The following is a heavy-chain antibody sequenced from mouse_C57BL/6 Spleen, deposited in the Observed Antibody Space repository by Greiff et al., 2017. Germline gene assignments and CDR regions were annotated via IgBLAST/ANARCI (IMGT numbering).Heavy chain of an antibody. CDR1: GYTFTSYW. V-gene: IGHV1-59*01. CDR3: ARPYYYGSSPFDY. Sequence: VQLQQPGAELVRPGTSVKLSCKASGYTFTSYWMHWVKQRPGQGLEWIGVIDPPDSYTNYNQKFKGKATLTVDTSSSTAYMQLSSLTSEDSAVYYCARPYYYGSSPFDYWGQGTTLTVSS. D-gene: IGHD1-1*01. CDR2: IDPPDSYT. J-gene: IGHJ2*01.